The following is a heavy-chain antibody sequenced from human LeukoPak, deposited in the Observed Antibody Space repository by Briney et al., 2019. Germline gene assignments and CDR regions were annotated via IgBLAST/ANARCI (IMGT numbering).Heavy chain of an antibody. CDR1: GFTFSGFW. Sequence: GGSLRLSCAVSGFTFSGFWMSWSRQAPGKGLEWVASIISDGSEGYYADVVKGRFTISRDNAKNSLYLQINSLRAEDTAVYYCARSSYSSSSSVWGQGTMVTVSS. CDR2: IISDGSEG. D-gene: IGHD6-6*01. J-gene: IGHJ3*01. V-gene: IGHV3-7*03. CDR3: ARSSYSSSSSV.